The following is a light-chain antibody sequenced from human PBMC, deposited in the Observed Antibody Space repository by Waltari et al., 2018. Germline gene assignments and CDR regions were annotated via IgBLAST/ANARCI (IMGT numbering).Light chain of an antibody. CDR1: SSAIGYYTS. CDR3: SSFTRSSTWV. J-gene: IGLJ3*02. CDR2: EVT. V-gene: IGLV2-14*01. Sequence: QSALTQPASVSGSPGQSITISCTGTSSAIGYYTSVSWYQQPPGKAPKLIISEVTNRPSGVSNRFSGSKSGNTASLTISGLQAEDECDYYCSSFTRSSTWVFGGGTKLTVL.